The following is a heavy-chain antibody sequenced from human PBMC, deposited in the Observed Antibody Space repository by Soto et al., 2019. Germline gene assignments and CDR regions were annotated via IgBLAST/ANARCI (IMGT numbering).Heavy chain of an antibody. J-gene: IGHJ4*02. CDR3: AADLSRLYYYDSSGYYSFDY. D-gene: IGHD3-22*01. CDR2: IVVGSGNT. CDR1: GFTFTSYA. Sequence: SVKVSCKASGFTFTSYAMQWVRQARGQRLEWIGWIVVGSGNTNYAQKFQERVTITRDMSTSTAYMELSSLRSEDTAVYYCAADLSRLYYYDSSGYYSFDYWGQGTLVTVSS. V-gene: IGHV1-58*02.